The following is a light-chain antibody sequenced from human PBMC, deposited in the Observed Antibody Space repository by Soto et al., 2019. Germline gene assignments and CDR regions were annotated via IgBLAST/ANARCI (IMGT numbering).Light chain of an antibody. J-gene: IGLJ3*02. V-gene: IGLV1-51*01. CDR1: SSNIANNY. Sequence: QPVLTQPPSVSAAPGQKVTISCSGSSSNIANNYVSWYQQLPGTAPKLLIYDNSLRPSGIPDRFSGSKSGTSATLDITGLQTGDEADYYCGTWDNSLSTNWVFGGGTKLTVL. CDR3: GTWDNSLSTNWV. CDR2: DNS.